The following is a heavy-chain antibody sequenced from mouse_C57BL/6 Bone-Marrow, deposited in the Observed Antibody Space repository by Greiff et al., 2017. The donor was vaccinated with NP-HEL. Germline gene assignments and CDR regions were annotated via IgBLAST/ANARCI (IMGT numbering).Heavy chain of an antibody. D-gene: IGHD1-1*01. CDR3: ASITRAY. CDR2: IWSGGST. CDR1: GFSLTSYG. J-gene: IGHJ3*01. V-gene: IGHV2-2*01. Sequence: QVQLQQSGPGLVQPSQSLSITCTVSGFSLTSYGVHWVRQSPGKGLEWLGVIWSGGSTDYNAAFISRLSISKDNSKSQVFFKMNSLQADDTAIYYCASITRAYWGQGTLVTVSA.